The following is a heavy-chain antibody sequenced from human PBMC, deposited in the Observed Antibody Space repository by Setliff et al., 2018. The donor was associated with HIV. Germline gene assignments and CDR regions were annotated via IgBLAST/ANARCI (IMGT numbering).Heavy chain of an antibody. V-gene: IGHV4-38-2*02. Sequence: PSETLSLTCSVSGSSVSSNSYWWAWIRQPPGKGLEYIGTIYHRGGTFNNPSLKSRVVMSVDTSKNQFSLKLTSVTAAGTATYYCARDTGVNVAPDGRGYHTFDFWGRGTMVTVSS. J-gene: IGHJ3*01. CDR2: IYHRGGT. CDR3: ARDTGVNVAPDGRGYHTFDF. D-gene: IGHD2-8*02. CDR1: GSSVSSNSY.